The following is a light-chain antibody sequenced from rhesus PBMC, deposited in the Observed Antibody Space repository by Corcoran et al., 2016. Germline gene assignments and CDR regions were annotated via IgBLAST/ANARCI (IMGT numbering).Light chain of an antibody. Sequence: DIQMTQSPSSLAASVGDTVTIICRERQGISRYLKWFKQKTGKAPKLLIYVASSWESGVPSRFSGHGSGTDFTLTISNLQPEDFAVYYCLQHITYPFTFGPGTKLDIK. CDR1: QGISRY. J-gene: IGKJ3*01. CDR3: LQHITYPFT. CDR2: VAS. V-gene: IGKV1-28*03.